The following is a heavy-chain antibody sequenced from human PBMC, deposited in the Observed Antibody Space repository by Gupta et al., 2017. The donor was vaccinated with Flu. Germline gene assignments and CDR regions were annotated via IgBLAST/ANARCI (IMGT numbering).Heavy chain of an antibody. CDR1: GYTFIDYY. CDR2: VDPEDGET. V-gene: IGHV1-69-2*01. D-gene: IGHD3-22*01. Sequence: EVQLVQSGAEVKKPGATVKISCKVSGYTFIDYYMHWVQQAPGKVLGWMGLVDPEDGETVSAEKFRGRITITTDTSTDTAYMELSSLRSEDTAVYYCATAIHSSGYIKYWGQGTLVTVSS. CDR3: ATAIHSSGYIKY. J-gene: IGHJ4*02.